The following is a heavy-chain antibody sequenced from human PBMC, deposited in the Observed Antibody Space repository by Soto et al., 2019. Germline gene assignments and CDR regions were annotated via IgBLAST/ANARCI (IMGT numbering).Heavy chain of an antibody. CDR3: VRDTGHNAYTYYYFGMDV. D-gene: IGHD3-16*01. CDR2: ISYDGSDK. Sequence: GGSLRLSCAASGFTFSNYAMHWVRQAPGKGLEWVAVISYDGSDKYNANSVKGRFTISRDNSKNTLYLQMNSLRAEDTAVYYCVRDTGHNAYTYYYFGMDVWGQGTTVTVSS. V-gene: IGHV3-30-3*01. J-gene: IGHJ6*02. CDR1: GFTFSNYA.